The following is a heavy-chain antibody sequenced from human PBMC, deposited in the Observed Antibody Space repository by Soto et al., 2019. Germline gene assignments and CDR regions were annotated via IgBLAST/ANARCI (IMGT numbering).Heavy chain of an antibody. Sequence: GGSLRLSCAASGFTFSSYAMHWVRQAPGKGLEWVAVISYDGSNKYYADSVKGRFTISRDNSKNTLYLQMNSLRAEDTAVYYCARDEGYYDSSGYPMGYFDYWGQGTLVTVSS. D-gene: IGHD3-22*01. CDR3: ARDEGYYDSSGYPMGYFDY. J-gene: IGHJ4*02. CDR1: GFTFSSYA. V-gene: IGHV3-30-3*01. CDR2: ISYDGSNK.